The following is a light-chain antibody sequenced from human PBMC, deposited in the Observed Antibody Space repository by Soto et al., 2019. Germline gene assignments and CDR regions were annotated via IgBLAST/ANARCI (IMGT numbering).Light chain of an antibody. J-gene: IGLJ2*01. CDR3: QVWDSSSDPVV. V-gene: IGLV3-21*04. Sequence: SYELTQPPSVSVAPGKTASITCGGNNIGSKSVHWYQQKPGQAPVLVIYYDSDRPSGIPERFSGSNSGNTATLTISRVEAVDEADYYCQVWDSSSDPVVFGGGTKLTVL. CDR1: NIGSKS. CDR2: YDS.